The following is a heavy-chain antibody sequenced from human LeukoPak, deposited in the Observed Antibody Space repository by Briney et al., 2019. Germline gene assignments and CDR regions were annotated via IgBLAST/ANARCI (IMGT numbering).Heavy chain of an antibody. J-gene: IGHJ4*02. CDR3: ARAPPASYYYDY. CDR1: GFTVSSNY. CDR2: IYSGGST. V-gene: IGHV3-66*02. D-gene: IGHD6-6*01. Sequence: PGGSLRLSCAASGFTVSSNYVSWVRQAPGKGLEWVSVIYSGGSTYYADSVKGRFTISRDNSKNTLYLQINSLRAEDTAVYYCARAPPASYYYDYWGQGTLVTVSS.